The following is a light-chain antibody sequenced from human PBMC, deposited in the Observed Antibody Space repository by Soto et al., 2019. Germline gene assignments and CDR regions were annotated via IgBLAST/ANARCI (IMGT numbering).Light chain of an antibody. CDR1: SSNIGAGYD. Sequence: QSVLTQPPSVSGAPGQRVTISCTGCSSNIGAGYDVHWYQQLPGTAPKLLIYGNSNRPSGVPDRFSGSKSGTSASLAITGLQAEDEADYHCQSYDSSLSGSVFGGGTKLTVL. V-gene: IGLV1-40*01. CDR3: QSYDSSLSGSV. CDR2: GNS. J-gene: IGLJ2*01.